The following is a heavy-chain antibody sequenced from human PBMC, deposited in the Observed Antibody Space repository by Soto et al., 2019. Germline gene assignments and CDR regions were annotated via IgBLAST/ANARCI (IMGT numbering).Heavy chain of an antibody. CDR1: GFTFTGSA. J-gene: IGHJ4*02. V-gene: IGHV3-73*01. D-gene: IGHD2-15*01. CDR2: TRSKANSYAT. CDR3: ITKFDEYCSGGSCYSHFAY. Sequence: GRSMTLSCRAAGFTFTGSAMHCVRQASGKGLEWVGRTRSKANSYATAYAASVKGRFTISRDDSKNTAYLQMNSLKTEDTAVYYCITKFDEYCSGGSCYSHFAYWGQGTLVPVSS.